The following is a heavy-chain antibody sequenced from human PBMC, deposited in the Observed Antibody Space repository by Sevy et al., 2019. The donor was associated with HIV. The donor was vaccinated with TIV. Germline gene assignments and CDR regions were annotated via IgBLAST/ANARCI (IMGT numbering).Heavy chain of an antibody. V-gene: IGHV3-15*01. CDR3: TTDSKEQGLSALFDY. CDR2: IKSNTDGGTT. Sequence: GGSLRLSCAASGFTFSNAWMSWVRQAPGKGLEWVGRIKSNTDGGTTAYAAHVKGRITSSRDDSKNTLHLQMNSLKTEDTAISSCTTDSKEQGLSALFDYWGQGTLVTVSS. J-gene: IGHJ4*02. CDR1: GFTFSNAW.